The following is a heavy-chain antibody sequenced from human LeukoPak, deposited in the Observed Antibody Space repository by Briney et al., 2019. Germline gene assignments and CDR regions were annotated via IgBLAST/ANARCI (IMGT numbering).Heavy chain of an antibody. CDR1: GFTLSSYG. V-gene: IGHV3-30*18. CDR2: ISYDGSNK. CDR3: AKDNIAAASGLDY. D-gene: IGHD6-13*01. Sequence: GSLILSCAASGFTLSSYGMHWVRQAPGKGLERVAVISYDGSNKYYADSVKGRVTISRDNSKNALYLQMNSLRPEDTAVYYCAKDNIAAASGLDYWGQGPLVPVSS. J-gene: IGHJ4*02.